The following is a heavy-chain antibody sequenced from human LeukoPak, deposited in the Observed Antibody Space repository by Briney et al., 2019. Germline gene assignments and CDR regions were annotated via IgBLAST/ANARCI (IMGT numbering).Heavy chain of an antibody. CDR3: ARVGYDAFDI. CDR2: ISSSSSYT. V-gene: IGHV3-11*06. Sequence: GGSLRLSCAAFGFTFSDYYMSWIRQAPGKGLEWVSYISSSSSYTNYADSVKGRFTISRDNAKNSLYLQMNSLRAEDTAVYYCARVGYDAFDIWGQGTMVTVSS. D-gene: IGHD3-22*01. J-gene: IGHJ3*02. CDR1: GFTFSDYY.